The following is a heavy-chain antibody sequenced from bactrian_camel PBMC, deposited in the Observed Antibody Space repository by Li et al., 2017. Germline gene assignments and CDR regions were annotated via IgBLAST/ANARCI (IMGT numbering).Heavy chain of an antibody. CDR2: TSMGGSTT. CDR1: GFPFEIVA. V-gene: IGHV3S36*01. Sequence: VQLVESGGASVQPGESLRLSCAASGFPFEIVAMMWVRQFPEKGLEWVSLTSMGGSTTDYGTSVKGRFTVSKDNARNTLYLHMDNLKVEDTAMYYCAAGVYPLDIVVEGTYDLREDAFGYWGQGTQVTVS. D-gene: IGHD6*01. CDR3: AAGVYPLDIVVEGTYDLREDAFGY. J-gene: IGHJ6*01.